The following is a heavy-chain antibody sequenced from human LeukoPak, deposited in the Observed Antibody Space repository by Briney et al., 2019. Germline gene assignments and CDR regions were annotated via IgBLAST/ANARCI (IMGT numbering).Heavy chain of an antibody. CDR3: ARRSQKPRWFGEVMGLEYYMDV. CDR2: IIPIFGTA. J-gene: IGHJ6*03. Sequence: GASVKVSCKASGGTFSSYAISWVRQAPGQGLEWMGRIIPIFGTANYAQKFQGRVTITTDESTSTAYMELSSLRSEDTAVYYCARRSQKPRWFGEVMGLEYYMDVWGKGTTVTVSS. V-gene: IGHV1-69*05. CDR1: GGTFSSYA. D-gene: IGHD3-10*01.